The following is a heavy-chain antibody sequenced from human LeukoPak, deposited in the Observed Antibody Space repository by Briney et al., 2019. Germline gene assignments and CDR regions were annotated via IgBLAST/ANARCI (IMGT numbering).Heavy chain of an antibody. V-gene: IGHV3-21*06. CDR1: GFTYTDYS. D-gene: IGHD6-25*01. CDR3: ARDGSGFSYYYYMDV. CDR2: MSTVSTYT. J-gene: IGHJ6*03. Sequence: GGSLRLSCAASGFTYTDYSMTWVRQAPGKGVEWVASMSTVSTYTFYSDSMKGRCSITRDNAKNMLYLQMSSLSAEDTAVYYCARDGSGFSYYYYMDVWGSGTTVTVSS.